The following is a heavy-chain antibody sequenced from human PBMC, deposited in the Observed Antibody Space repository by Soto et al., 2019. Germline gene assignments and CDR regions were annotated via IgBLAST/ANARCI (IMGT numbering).Heavy chain of an antibody. CDR1: GGSISSSSYY. CDR2: IYYSGST. V-gene: IGHV4-39*01. D-gene: IGHD5-18*01. CDR3: AGTLGYSYDYWYFDL. J-gene: IGHJ2*01. Sequence: QLQLQESGPGLVKPSETLSLTCTVSGGSISSSSYYWGWIRQPPGKGLEWIGSIYYSGSTYYNPSLQSRVTIAVDTSKNQFSLKLSSVTAADTAVYYCAGTLGYSYDYWYFDLWGRGTLVTVSS.